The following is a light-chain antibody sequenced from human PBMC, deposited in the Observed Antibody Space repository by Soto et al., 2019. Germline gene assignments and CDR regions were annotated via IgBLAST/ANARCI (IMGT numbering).Light chain of an antibody. CDR1: NSDVGDYNY. CDR3: TSYTITSTHVL. J-gene: IGLJ2*01. V-gene: IGLV2-14*01. Sequence: QSALTQPASVSGSPGQSITISCTGTNSDVGDYNYVSWYQQHPGKAPKLMIYDVTNRPSGVSNRFSGSKSGNTASLTISGLQAEDEADYYCTSYTITSTHVLFGGGTKVTVL. CDR2: DVT.